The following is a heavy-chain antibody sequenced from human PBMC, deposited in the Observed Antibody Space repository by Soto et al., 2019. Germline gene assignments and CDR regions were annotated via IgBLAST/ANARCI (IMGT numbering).Heavy chain of an antibody. Sequence: KPSETLSLTCAVYGGSFSGYYWSWIRQPPGKGLEWIGEINHSGSTNYNPSLKSRVTISVDTSKNQFSLKLSSVTAADTAVYYCAREGIDYDSSGLDYWGQGTLVTVSS. J-gene: IGHJ4*02. V-gene: IGHV4-34*01. CDR3: AREGIDYDSSGLDY. D-gene: IGHD3-22*01. CDR1: GGSFSGYY. CDR2: INHSGST.